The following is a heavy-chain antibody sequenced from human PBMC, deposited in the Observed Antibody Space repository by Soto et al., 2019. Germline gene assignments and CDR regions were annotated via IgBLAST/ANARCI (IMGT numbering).Heavy chain of an antibody. J-gene: IGHJ1*01. D-gene: IGHD3-22*01. V-gene: IGHV4-59*01. CDR1: GGSISSYY. Sequence: SETLSLTCTVSGGSISSYYWSWIRQPPGKGLEWIGYIYYSGSPNYNPSLKSRVTISVDTSKNQFSLKLNSVTAADTAVYYCASAATYYYDSSGYFQHWGQGTLVTVSS. CDR3: ASAATYYYDSSGYFQH. CDR2: IYYSGSP.